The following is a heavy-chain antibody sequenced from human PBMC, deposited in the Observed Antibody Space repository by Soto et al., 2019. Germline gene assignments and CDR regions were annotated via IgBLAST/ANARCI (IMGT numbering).Heavy chain of an antibody. CDR2: IDEYGNTI. D-gene: IGHD3-16*01. J-gene: IGHJ4*02. Sequence: GGSLRLSCAASGFTFSSYWMHWVRQVPGKWLLWVSRIDEYGNTIDYADSVRGRFTISRDNARNTLYLEMNSLRAEDTALYYCTRDIGGRWAYWGPGXLVTVYS. CDR3: TRDIGGRWAY. V-gene: IGHV3-74*01. CDR1: GFTFSSYW.